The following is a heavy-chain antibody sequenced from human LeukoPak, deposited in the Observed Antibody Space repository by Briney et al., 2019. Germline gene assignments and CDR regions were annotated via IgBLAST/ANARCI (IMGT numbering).Heavy chain of an antibody. D-gene: IGHD3-9*01. CDR3: ARDAYYDILTGYYDWEYWFDP. CDR2: INPNSGGT. Sequence: ASVKVSCKASGYTFTGYYMHWVRQAPGQGLEWMGWINPNSGGTNYAQKFQGRVTMTRDTSISTAYMEPSRLRSDDTAVYYCARDAYYDILTGYYDWEYWFDPWGQGTLVTVSS. CDR1: GYTFTGYY. J-gene: IGHJ5*02. V-gene: IGHV1-2*02.